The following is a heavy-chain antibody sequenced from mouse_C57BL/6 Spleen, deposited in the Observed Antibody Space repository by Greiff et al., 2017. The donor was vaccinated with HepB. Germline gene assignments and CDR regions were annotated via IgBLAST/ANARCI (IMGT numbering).Heavy chain of an antibody. V-gene: IGHV1-26*01. Sequence: EVQLQQSGPELVKPGASVKISCKASGYTFTDYYMNWVKQSHGKSLEWIGDINPNNGGTSYNQKFKGKATLTVDKSSSTAYMELRSLTSEDSAVYYCARVYYDYDDPFAYWGQGTLVTVSA. J-gene: IGHJ3*01. CDR3: ARVYYDYDDPFAY. CDR2: INPNNGGT. CDR1: GYTFTDYY. D-gene: IGHD2-4*01.